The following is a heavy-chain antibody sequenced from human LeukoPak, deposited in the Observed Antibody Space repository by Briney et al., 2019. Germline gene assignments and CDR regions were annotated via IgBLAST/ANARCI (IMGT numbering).Heavy chain of an antibody. V-gene: IGHV1-2*02. D-gene: IGHD6-19*01. Sequence: ASVKVSCKASGYTFTGYYMHWVRQAPGQELEWMGWINPNSGGTNYAQKFQGRVTMTRDTSISTAYMELSRLRSDDTAVYYCARDSSGLEDAFDIWGQGTMVTVSS. CDR2: INPNSGGT. CDR1: GYTFTGYY. J-gene: IGHJ3*02. CDR3: ARDSSGLEDAFDI.